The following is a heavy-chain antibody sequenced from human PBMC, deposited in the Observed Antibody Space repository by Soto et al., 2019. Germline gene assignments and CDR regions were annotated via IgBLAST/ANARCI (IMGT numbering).Heavy chain of an antibody. D-gene: IGHD6-13*01. V-gene: IGHV1-2*04. Sequence: QVQLVQSGAEVKKPGASVKVSCKASGYTFTGYYMHWVRQAPGQGLEWMGWINPNSGGTNYAQKFQGWVTMTRDTPISTAYMELSRLRSDDTAVYYCARELIAAAGTCFDYWGQGTLVTVSS. CDR3: ARELIAAAGTCFDY. J-gene: IGHJ4*02. CDR2: INPNSGGT. CDR1: GYTFTGYY.